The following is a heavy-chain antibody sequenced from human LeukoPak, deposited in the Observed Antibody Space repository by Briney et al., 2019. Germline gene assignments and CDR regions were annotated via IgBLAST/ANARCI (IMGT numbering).Heavy chain of an antibody. J-gene: IGHJ4*02. V-gene: IGHV1-8*01. CDR3: ARTTQYQLLSYFDY. CDR2: MNPNSGNT. D-gene: IGHD2-2*01. CDR1: GYTFTSYD. Sequence: GASVKVSCKASGYTFTSYDINWVRQATGQGLEWMGWMNPNSGNTGYAQKFQGRVTMTRNTSISTAYMELRSLRSEDTAVYYCARTTQYQLLSYFDYWGQGTLVTVSS.